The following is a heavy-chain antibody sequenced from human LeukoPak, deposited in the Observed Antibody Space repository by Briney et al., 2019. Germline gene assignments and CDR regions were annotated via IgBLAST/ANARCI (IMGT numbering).Heavy chain of an antibody. V-gene: IGHV4-34*01. CDR3: ARGLEGQWLVLDY. D-gene: IGHD6-19*01. CDR1: GGTFSGYY. CDR2: INHSGST. Sequence: PSETLSLTCAVYGGTFSGYYWSWIRQPPGKGLEWIGEINHSGSTNRNPSLKSRVTTSVDTSKNQFSLKLSSVTAADTAVYYCARGLEGQWLVLDYWGQGTLVTVSS. J-gene: IGHJ4*02.